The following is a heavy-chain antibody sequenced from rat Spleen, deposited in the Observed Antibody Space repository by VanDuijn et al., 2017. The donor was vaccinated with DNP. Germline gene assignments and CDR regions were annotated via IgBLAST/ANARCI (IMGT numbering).Heavy chain of an antibody. Sequence: EVQLVESGGGLVQPGGSMKLSCTASGFTFSDYDMAWVRQAPKKGLEWVATITSDGGSTSYRDTVKGRVSITRDNAMSSLYLQMDSLRSEDTATYYCTTDAAYWGQGTLVTVSS. J-gene: IGHJ3*01. CDR3: TTDAAY. V-gene: IGHV5-20*01. CDR2: ITSDGGST. CDR1: GFTFSDYD.